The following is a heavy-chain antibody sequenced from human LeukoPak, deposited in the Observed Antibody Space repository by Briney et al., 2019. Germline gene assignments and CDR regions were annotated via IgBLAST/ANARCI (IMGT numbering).Heavy chain of an antibody. CDR1: GFTFSSYA. J-gene: IGHJ3*02. Sequence: GGSLRPSCAASGFTFSSYAMSWVRQAPGKGLEWVSAISGSGGSTYYADSVKGRFTISRDNSKNTLYLQMNSLRAEDTAVYYCAKDHGYSYGLMSLDIWGQGTMVTVSS. D-gene: IGHD5-18*01. CDR3: AKDHGYSYGLMSLDI. V-gene: IGHV3-23*01. CDR2: ISGSGGST.